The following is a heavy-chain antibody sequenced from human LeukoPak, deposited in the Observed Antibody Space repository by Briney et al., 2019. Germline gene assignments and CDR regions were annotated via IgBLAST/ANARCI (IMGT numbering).Heavy chain of an antibody. CDR1: GGSISSGSYY. CDR3: ATAGYSSSWYGDYFDY. CDR2: IYYSGST. D-gene: IGHD6-13*01. V-gene: IGHV4-39*01. Sequence: SETLSLTCTVSGGSISSGSYYWGWIRQPPGKGLEWIGSIYYSGSTYYNPSLKSRVTISVATSKNQFSLKLSSVTAADTAVYYCATAGYSSSWYGDYFDYWGQGTLVTVSS. J-gene: IGHJ4*02.